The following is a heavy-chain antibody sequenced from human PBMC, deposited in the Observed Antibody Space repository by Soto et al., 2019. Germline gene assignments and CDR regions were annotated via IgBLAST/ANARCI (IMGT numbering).Heavy chain of an antibody. CDR3: ARLGYCSGGSCYENDAFDI. CDR1: GFTFSNYW. CDR2: INHSGST. D-gene: IGHD2-15*01. V-gene: IGHV4-34*01. J-gene: IGHJ3*02. Sequence: GSLRLSCAASGFTFSNYWMAWVRQAPGKGLEWIGEINHSGSTNYNPSLKSRVTISVDTSKNQFSLKLSSVTAADTAVYYCARLGYCSGGSCYENDAFDIWGQGTMVTVSS.